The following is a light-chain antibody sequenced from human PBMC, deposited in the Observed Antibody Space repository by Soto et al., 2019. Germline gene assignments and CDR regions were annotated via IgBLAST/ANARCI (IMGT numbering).Light chain of an antibody. CDR3: AAWDCRLNGWV. CDR1: SSNFGRFD. Sequence: QSVVTQPPSASGTPGQRVTISCSGSSSNFGRFDVYWYQQLPGTAPKLLIYSDNQRPSGVPDRFSGSKSGTSASLAISGLRSDDEADYYCAAWDCRLNGWVFVGGTKVTVL. CDR2: SDN. J-gene: IGLJ3*02. V-gene: IGLV1-47*02.